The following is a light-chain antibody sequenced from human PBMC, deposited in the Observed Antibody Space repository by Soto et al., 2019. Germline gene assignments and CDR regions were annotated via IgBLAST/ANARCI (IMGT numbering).Light chain of an antibody. Sequence: DIQMTQSPSSLSASVGDRVTLTCRASQSIRDYLNWYQHKPGMAPKVLIYAASNLQSGVPSRFSGSGSGTDFTLTITSLQPEDFATYYCQETFGIFPWTFGQGTKVEIK. CDR3: QETFGIFPWT. V-gene: IGKV1-39*01. CDR1: QSIRDY. J-gene: IGKJ1*01. CDR2: AAS.